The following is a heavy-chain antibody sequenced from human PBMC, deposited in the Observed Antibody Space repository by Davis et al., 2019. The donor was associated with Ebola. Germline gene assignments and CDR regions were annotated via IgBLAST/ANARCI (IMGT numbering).Heavy chain of an antibody. CDR2: FHPGTSDL. Sequence: PGGSLRLSCTASGYSFITHWIGWVRHMPGKGLEWMGNFHPGTSDLKYSPSFQGQITISVDRSIRTAYLQWRSRQSSDTAIYYCASPGHRGSYLIHGYWGQGTPVTVTS. J-gene: IGHJ4*02. CDR3: ASPGHRGSYLIHGY. D-gene: IGHD3-16*01. V-gene: IGHV5-51*01. CDR1: GYSFITHW.